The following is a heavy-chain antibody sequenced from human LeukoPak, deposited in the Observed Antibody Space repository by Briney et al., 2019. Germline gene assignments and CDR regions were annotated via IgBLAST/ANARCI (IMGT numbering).Heavy chain of an antibody. CDR2: IRNKANRDTT. D-gene: IGHD1-26*01. Sequence: PGGSLRLSCAVSGLTFSDHKVDWVRQAPGKGLEWVGRIRNKANRDTTEYAASVKGRFTISRDDSKNTAYLQMNSLKTEDTAVYYCTSPIVGATAYYYYYMDVWGKGTTVTVSS. V-gene: IGHV3-72*01. CDR1: GLTFSDHK. J-gene: IGHJ6*03. CDR3: TSPIVGATAYYYYYMDV.